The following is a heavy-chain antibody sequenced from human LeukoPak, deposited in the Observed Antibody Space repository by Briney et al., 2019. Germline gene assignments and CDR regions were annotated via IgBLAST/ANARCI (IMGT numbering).Heavy chain of an antibody. J-gene: IGHJ4*02. CDR1: GFTFSSYS. D-gene: IGHD6-13*01. V-gene: IGHV3-21*01. Sequence: GGSLRLSCAASGFTFSSYSMNWVRQAPGKGLEWVSSISSSSSYIYYAGSVKGRFTISRDNAKNSLYLQMNSLRAEVTAVYYCARVRAAAGREPLDYWGQGTLVTVSS. CDR2: ISSSSSYI. CDR3: ARVRAAAGREPLDY.